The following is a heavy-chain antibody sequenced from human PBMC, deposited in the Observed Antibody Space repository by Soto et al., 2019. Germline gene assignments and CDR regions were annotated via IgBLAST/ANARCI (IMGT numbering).Heavy chain of an antibody. CDR2: INPSGGST. CDR3: AREFLDFWSGYYGGGMDV. V-gene: IGHV1-46*01. Sequence: GASVKVSCKASGYTFTSYYMHWVRQAPGQGLEWMGIINPSGGSTSYAQKFQGRVTMTRDTSTSTVYMELSSLRSEDTAVYYCAREFLDFWSGYYGGGMDVWGQGTTVTVSS. D-gene: IGHD3-3*01. J-gene: IGHJ6*02. CDR1: GYTFTSYY.